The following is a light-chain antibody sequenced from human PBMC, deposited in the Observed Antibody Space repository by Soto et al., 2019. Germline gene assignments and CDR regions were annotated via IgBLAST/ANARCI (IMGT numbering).Light chain of an antibody. Sequence: QSVLTQPPSAFGTPGQGGPISCSGNTSNIGSNTVNWYQQLPGTAPKLLIYNNNQRPSGVPDRFSGSKSGTSASLAIGGLQSEDEADYYCAAWDDSLNGYVFGTGTKVTVL. J-gene: IGLJ1*01. CDR2: NNN. CDR1: TSNIGSNT. CDR3: AAWDDSLNGYV. V-gene: IGLV1-44*01.